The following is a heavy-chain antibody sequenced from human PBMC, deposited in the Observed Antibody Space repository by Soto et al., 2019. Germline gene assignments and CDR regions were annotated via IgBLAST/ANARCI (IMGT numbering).Heavy chain of an antibody. J-gene: IGHJ4*02. CDR2: ISSSSSYI. CDR3: ARKYCSSTSCYGRGGYYFDY. V-gene: IGHV3-21*01. Sequence: EVQLVESGGGLVKPGGSLRLSCAASGFTFSSYSMNWVRQAPGKGLEWVSSISSSSSYIYYADSVKGRFTISRDNAKNSLYLQMNSLRAEDTAVYYCARKYCSSTSCYGRGGYYFDYWGQGTLVTVSS. D-gene: IGHD2-2*01. CDR1: GFTFSSYS.